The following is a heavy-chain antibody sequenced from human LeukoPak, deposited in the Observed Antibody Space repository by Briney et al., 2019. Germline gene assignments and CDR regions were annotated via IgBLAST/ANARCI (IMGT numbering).Heavy chain of an antibody. D-gene: IGHD1-26*01. CDR1: GFTFSNFA. J-gene: IGHJ4*02. V-gene: IGHV3-23*01. CDR3: VREATGYSFADY. CDR2: LNGDNT. Sequence: GGSLRLSCAASGFTFSNFAMSWNRQAPGKGLEWVSALNGDNTYYADSVKGRFTVSRDNSKNTLYLQMNSLTAEDTAVYYCVREATGYSFADYWGQGTLVSVSS.